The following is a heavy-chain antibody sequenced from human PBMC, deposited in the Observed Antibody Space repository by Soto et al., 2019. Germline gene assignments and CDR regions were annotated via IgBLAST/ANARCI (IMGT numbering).Heavy chain of an antibody. J-gene: IGHJ4*02. CDR3: ARADCISTSCYFFQY. V-gene: IGHV3-48*04. D-gene: IGHD2-2*01. CDR1: GGTFGSYG. CDR2: ISSNSGKI. Sequence: GGSLRLSWAASGGTFGSYGGNWVRQAPGKGLEWVSDISSNSGKIYYADSVKGRFTISRDNAKNSLYLQMNSLRPDDTALYYCARADCISTSCYFFQYWGQGTLVTVSS.